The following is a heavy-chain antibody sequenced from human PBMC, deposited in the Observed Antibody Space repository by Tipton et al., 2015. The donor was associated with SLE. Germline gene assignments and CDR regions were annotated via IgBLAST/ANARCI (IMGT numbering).Heavy chain of an antibody. D-gene: IGHD1-26*01. J-gene: IGHJ4*02. V-gene: IGHV4-39*01. Sequence: TLSLTCTVSGGSISSSGYYWGWIRQPPGKGLEWIGSVYYTGSTYYNPSLKSRVTISVDTSKNQFSLKLNSVAAADTAVYYCVRALMGATRRDFDYWGQGTLVTVSS. CDR1: GGSISSSGYY. CDR2: VYYTGST. CDR3: VRALMGATRRDFDY.